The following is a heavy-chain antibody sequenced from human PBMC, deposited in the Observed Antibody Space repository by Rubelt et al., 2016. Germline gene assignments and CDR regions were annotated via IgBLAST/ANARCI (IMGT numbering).Heavy chain of an antibody. V-gene: IGHV2-5*01. Sequence: QITLKESGPTLVKPTQTLTLTCTFSGFSLSTSGVGVGWIRQPPGKALEWLALIYWNDDKRYSPSLKSRLTITKDTAKNQVFLTMTNMDPVDTATYYCAHRLAAAGILLFDYWGQGTLVTVSS. CDR1: GFSLSTSGVG. J-gene: IGHJ4*02. CDR3: AHRLAAAGILLFDY. CDR2: IYWNDDK. D-gene: IGHD6-13*01.